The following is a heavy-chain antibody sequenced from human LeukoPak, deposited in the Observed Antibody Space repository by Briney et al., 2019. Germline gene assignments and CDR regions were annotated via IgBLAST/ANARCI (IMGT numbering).Heavy chain of an antibody. CDR3: AKDLRLYAPMAFDY. CDR1: GFTFSSHA. Sequence: GGSLRLSCAASGFTFSSHAVSWVRQAPGKGLEWVSVISGSGSIAYYADSVKGRFTISRDNSKNTLYLQMNSLRAEDTAVYYCAKDLRLYAPMAFDYWGQGTLVTVSS. CDR2: ISGSGSIA. D-gene: IGHD2-8*01. J-gene: IGHJ4*02. V-gene: IGHV3-23*01.